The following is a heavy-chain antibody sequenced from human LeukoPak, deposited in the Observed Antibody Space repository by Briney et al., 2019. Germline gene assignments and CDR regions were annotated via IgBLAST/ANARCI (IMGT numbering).Heavy chain of an antibody. V-gene: IGHV3-21*01. J-gene: IGHJ4*02. CDR3: ARDGSGYGDGFVDY. CDR1: GFTFSSYS. Sequence: PGGSLRLSCAASGFTFSSYSMNWVRQAPGKGLEWVSSISSSSSYIYYADSVKGRFTISRDNAKNSLYLQMNSLRAEDSAVYYCARDGSGYGDGFVDYWGQGTLVTVSS. CDR2: ISSSSSYI. D-gene: IGHD4-17*01.